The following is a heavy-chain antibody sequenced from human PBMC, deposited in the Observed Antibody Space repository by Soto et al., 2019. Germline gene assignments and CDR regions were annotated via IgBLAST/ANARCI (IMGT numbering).Heavy chain of an antibody. CDR2: VRWDDEK. Sequence: GPTLVNPSQTLTLTCTFSGFSLNTGGMCLSWVRQPTGKALEWLAVVRWDDEKHFSTSLRNRISVSKDASGDRVVLTMANMDPADSGTYYCVRTHGGYTAYYGMDVWGPGTTVTVSS. CDR3: VRTHGGYTAYYGMDV. D-gene: IGHD5-12*01. V-gene: IGHV2-70*19. CDR1: GFSLNTGGMC. J-gene: IGHJ6*02.